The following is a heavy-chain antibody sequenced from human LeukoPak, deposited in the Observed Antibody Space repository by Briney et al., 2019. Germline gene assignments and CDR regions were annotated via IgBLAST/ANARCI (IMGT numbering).Heavy chain of an antibody. Sequence: SETLSLTCAVYGGSFSGYYWSWIRQPPGKGLEWIGEINQSGSTTYNPSLKSRVTISVDTSKNQFSLKLSSVTAADTAVFYCARGLYYNSSGRYGMDVWGQGTTVTVSS. J-gene: IGHJ6*01. D-gene: IGHD3-10*01. CDR3: ARGLYYNSSGRYGMDV. CDR2: INQSGST. V-gene: IGHV4-34*01. CDR1: GGSFSGYY.